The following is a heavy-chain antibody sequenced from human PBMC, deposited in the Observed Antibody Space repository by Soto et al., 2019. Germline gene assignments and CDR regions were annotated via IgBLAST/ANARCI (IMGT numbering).Heavy chain of an antibody. CDR2: IKQDESEK. CDR1: GFSFSSYW. Sequence: EVQLVESGGGLVQPGGSLRISCKGSGFSFSSYWTSWVRQAPGKGLEWVASIKQDESEKYYVDSVKGRFTISRDNVDDSVFLHMNSLSAEDTAVYFCVRDVGFDYVNWGQGTLVTVSS. CDR3: VRDVGFDYVN. D-gene: IGHD3-16*01. V-gene: IGHV3-7*01. J-gene: IGHJ4*02.